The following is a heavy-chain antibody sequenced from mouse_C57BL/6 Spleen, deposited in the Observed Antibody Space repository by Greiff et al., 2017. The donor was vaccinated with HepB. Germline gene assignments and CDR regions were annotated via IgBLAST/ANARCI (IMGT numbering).Heavy chain of an antibody. CDR2: INPNNGGT. V-gene: IGHV1-22*01. CDR1: GYTFTDYN. Sequence: EVKLQESGPELVKPGASVKMSCKASGYTFTDYNMHWVKQSHGKSLEWIGYINPNNGGTSYNQKFKGKATLTVNKSSSTAYMELRSLTSEDSAVYYCARRGIYYDYDGYFDVWGTGTTVTVSS. J-gene: IGHJ1*03. CDR3: ARRGIYYDYDGYFDV. D-gene: IGHD2-4*01.